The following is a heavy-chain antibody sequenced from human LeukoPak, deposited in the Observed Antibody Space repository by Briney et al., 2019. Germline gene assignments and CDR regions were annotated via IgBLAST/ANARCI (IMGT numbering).Heavy chain of an antibody. V-gene: IGHV3-23*01. Sequence: GGSLRLSRAASGFTFSSYAMSWVRQAPGKGLEWVSAISGSGGNTYYADSVKGRFTISRDNSKNTLFLQMNSLRAEDTAVYYCAKDRSTMIVVVMTWGQGTLVTVSS. CDR1: GFTFSSYA. J-gene: IGHJ5*02. CDR3: AKDRSTMIVVVMT. CDR2: ISGSGGNT. D-gene: IGHD3-22*01.